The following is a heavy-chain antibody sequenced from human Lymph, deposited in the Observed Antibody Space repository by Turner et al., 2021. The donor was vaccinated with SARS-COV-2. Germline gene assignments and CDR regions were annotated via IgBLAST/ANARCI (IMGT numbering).Heavy chain of an antibody. D-gene: IGHD3-22*01. V-gene: IGHV1-2*02. J-gene: IGHJ3*01. CDR3: ARGGLYYYDSSAYYGDAFDF. CDR2: INPDSGGT. Sequence: QVQLVQSGAEVKEPGASVKVSCKASGYTCTGYYMHWVRPAPGQGLEWMGWINPDSGGTNYAQNFQDRVTMTRDTSISTAYMELSRLRSDDTAVYYCARGGLYYYDSSAYYGDAFDFWGQGTMVTVSS. CDR1: GYTCTGYY.